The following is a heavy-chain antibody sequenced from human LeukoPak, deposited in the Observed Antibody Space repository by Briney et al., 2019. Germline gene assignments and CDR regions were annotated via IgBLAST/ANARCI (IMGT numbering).Heavy chain of an antibody. V-gene: IGHV1-2*02. CDR1: GYTFTGYY. CDR2: INPNSGGT. CDR3: ARDREILWFGELGWFDP. J-gene: IGHJ5*01. Sequence: ASVKVSCKASGYTFTGYYMHWVRQAPGQGLEWMGWINPNSGGTNYAQKFQGRVTMTRDTSISTAYMELSRLRSDDTAVYYCARDREILWFGELGWFDPWGQGTLVTVSS. D-gene: IGHD3-10*01.